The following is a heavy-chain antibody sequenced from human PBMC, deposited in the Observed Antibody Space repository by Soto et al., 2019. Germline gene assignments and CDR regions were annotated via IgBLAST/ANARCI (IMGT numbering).Heavy chain of an antibody. J-gene: IGHJ4*02. V-gene: IGHV3-43*01. CDR2: ISWDGGST. CDR3: AKDESGYSYGYADY. D-gene: IGHD5-18*01. Sequence: EVQLVESGGVVVQPGGSLRLSCAASGFTFDDYTMHWVRQAPGKGLEWVSLISWDGGSTYYADSVKGRFTISRDNSKNSLYLQMNSLRTEDTALYYCAKDESGYSYGYADYWGQGTLGTVSS. CDR1: GFTFDDYT.